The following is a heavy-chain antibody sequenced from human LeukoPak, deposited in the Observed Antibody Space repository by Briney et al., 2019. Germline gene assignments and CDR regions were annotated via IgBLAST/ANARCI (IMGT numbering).Heavy chain of an antibody. D-gene: IGHD6-25*01. J-gene: IGHJ4*02. V-gene: IGHV1-18*04. CDR3: ARDRYSSGPLPDY. Sequence: ASVKVSCKASGYTFTGYYMHWVRQAPGQGLEWMGWISAYNGNTNYAQKLQGRVTMTTDTSTSTAYMELRSLRSDDTAVYYCARDRYSSGPLPDYWGQGTLVTVSS. CDR2: ISAYNGNT. CDR1: GYTFTGYY.